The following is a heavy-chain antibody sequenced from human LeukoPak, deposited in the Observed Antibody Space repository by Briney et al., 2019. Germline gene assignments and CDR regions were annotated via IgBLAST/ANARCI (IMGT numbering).Heavy chain of an antibody. CDR3: ARVRSGYSYYYYYGMDV. J-gene: IGHJ6*02. Sequence: SETLSLTCTVSGVSISSYYWSWIRQPPGKGLEWIGYIYYSGSTNYNPSLKSRVTISVDTSKNQFSLKLSSVTAADTAVYYCARVRSGYSYYYYYGMDVWGQGTTVTVSS. CDR2: IYYSGST. V-gene: IGHV4-59*01. D-gene: IGHD3-22*01. CDR1: GVSISSYY.